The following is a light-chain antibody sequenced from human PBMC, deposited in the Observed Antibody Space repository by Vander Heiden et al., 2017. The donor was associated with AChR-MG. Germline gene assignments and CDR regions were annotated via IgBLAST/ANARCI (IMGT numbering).Light chain of an antibody. CDR1: SRDVATYNR. CDR2: DVT. CDR3: SSYTTSGTWV. Sequence: QSALTQPPSVSGSPGQSVTISCTGSSRDVATYNRVSWFQQPPGTAPKLMIYDVTNRPSGVPDRFTGSKSDNTASLTISGLQAEDEADYYCSSYTTSGTWVFGGGTKLTVL. V-gene: IGLV2-18*02. J-gene: IGLJ3*02.